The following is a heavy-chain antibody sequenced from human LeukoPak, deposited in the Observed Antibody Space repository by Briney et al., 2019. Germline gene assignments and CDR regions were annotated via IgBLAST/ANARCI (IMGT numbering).Heavy chain of an antibody. D-gene: IGHD3-22*01. J-gene: IGHJ4*02. Sequence: GGSLRLSCAASGFTFSSYGMSWVRQAPGKGLEWVSAISGSGGSTYYADSVKGRFTISRDNSKNTLYLQMNSLRAEDTAVYYCFYDSSGYYYVGVDYWGQGTLVTVSS. V-gene: IGHV3-23*01. CDR3: FYDSSGYYYVGVDY. CDR1: GFTFSSYG. CDR2: ISGSGGST.